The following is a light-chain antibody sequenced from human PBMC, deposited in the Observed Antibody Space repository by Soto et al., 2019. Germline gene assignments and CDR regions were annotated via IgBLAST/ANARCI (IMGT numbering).Light chain of an antibody. J-gene: IGKJ1*01. V-gene: IGKV2-28*01. CDR3: MQSLQTPRT. CDR1: QSLLHTDGYDY. CDR2: VSA. Sequence: DIVMTQSPLSLAVTPGEPASISCRSSQSLLHTDGYDYLDWFLQKPGQSPQLLIYVSAYRASVVHDRFSGSGSGTDFTLRISKVEAEDVGVYYCMQSLQTPRTLGQGTKVEI.